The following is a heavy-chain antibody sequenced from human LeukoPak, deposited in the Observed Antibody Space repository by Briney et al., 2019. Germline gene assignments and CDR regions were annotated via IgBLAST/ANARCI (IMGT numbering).Heavy chain of an antibody. CDR1: GGSISSYY. J-gene: IGHJ4*02. CDR3: ARHWGIAAADTPFDY. Sequence: SETLSLTCTVSGGSISSYYWSWIRQPPGKGLEWIGYIYYSGSTNYNPSLKSRVTISVDTSKNQFSLKLSSVTAADTAVYYCARHWGIAAADTPFDYWGQGTLVTVSS. CDR2: IYYSGST. D-gene: IGHD6-13*01. V-gene: IGHV4-59*08.